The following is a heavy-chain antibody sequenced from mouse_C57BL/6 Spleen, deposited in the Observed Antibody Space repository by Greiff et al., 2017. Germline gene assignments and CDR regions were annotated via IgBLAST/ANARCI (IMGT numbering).Heavy chain of an antibody. CDR2: IHPDSGST. CDR3: ARVYDGYVDY. J-gene: IGHJ2*01. D-gene: IGHD2-3*01. Sequence: QVQLQQPGAELVKPGASVKLSCKASGYTFTSYWMHWVKQRPGQGLEWIGMIHPDSGSTNYNEKFKSKATLTVDKSSSTAYMQLSSLTSEDSAVYYCARVYDGYVDYWGKGTTLTVSS. CDR1: GYTFTSYW. V-gene: IGHV1-64*01.